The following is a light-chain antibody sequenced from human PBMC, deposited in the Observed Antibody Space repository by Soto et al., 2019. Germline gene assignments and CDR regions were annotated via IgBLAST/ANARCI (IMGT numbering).Light chain of an antibody. Sequence: EIVLTQSPGTLSLSPGERATLSCRASQSVPSNFLAWYQQKPGQAPILLIYGVSRRATGIPDRFSGSGSGTDFTLTISRLEPEDFAVYYCQQYGSSPLFTFGPGTKVDIK. V-gene: IGKV3-20*01. CDR2: GVS. J-gene: IGKJ3*01. CDR3: QQYGSSPLFT. CDR1: QSVPSNF.